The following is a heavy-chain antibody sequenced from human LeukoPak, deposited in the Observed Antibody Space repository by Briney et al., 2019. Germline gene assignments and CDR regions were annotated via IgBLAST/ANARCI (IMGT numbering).Heavy chain of an antibody. Sequence: AQTLSLTCTVSGGSISSGDYYWRWIRQPPGKGLEWIGYIYYSGSTYYNPSLKSRVTISVNTSKNPFSLKLSSVTAAATAVYHCARKGEGKLRRGARYFDHWGQGTLVTVSS. J-gene: IGHJ4*02. CDR1: GGSISSGDYY. CDR2: IYYSGST. D-gene: IGHD5-12*01. V-gene: IGHV4-30-4*08. CDR3: ARKGEGKLRRGARYFDH.